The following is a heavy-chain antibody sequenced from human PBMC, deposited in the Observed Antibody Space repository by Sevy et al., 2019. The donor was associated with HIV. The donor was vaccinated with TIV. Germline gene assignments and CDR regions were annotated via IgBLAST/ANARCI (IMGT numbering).Heavy chain of an antibody. CDR2: ITGYSTDI. V-gene: IGHV3-21*06. CDR3: ARAEQTYFFDY. Sequence: GGSLRLSCAASGFTFNKYNMNWVRQAPGKGLEWVSTITGYSTDIYYADSVKGRFTISRDDAKNSLYLQMNGLRAEDTAIYYCARAEQTYFFDYWGQGTLVTVPS. CDR1: GFTFNKYN. J-gene: IGHJ4*02.